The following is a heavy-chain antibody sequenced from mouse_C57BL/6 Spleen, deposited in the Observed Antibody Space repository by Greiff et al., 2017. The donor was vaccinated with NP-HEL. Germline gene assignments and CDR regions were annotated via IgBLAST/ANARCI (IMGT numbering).Heavy chain of an antibody. Sequence: QVQLKESGPGLVQPSQSLSITCTVSGFSLTSYGVHWVRQSPGKGLEWLGVIWSGGSTDYNAAFISRLSISKDNSKSQVFFKMNSLQADDTAIYYCARNRGHDYDPFAYWGQGTLVTVSA. D-gene: IGHD2-4*01. V-gene: IGHV2-2*01. CDR2: IWSGGST. CDR1: GFSLTSYG. CDR3: ARNRGHDYDPFAY. J-gene: IGHJ3*01.